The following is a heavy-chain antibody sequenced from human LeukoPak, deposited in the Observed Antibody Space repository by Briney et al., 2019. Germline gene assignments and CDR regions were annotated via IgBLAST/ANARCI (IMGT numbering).Heavy chain of an antibody. CDR2: INSDGSST. CDR1: GFTFSSYW. V-gene: IGHV3-74*01. Sequence: GGSLRLSCAASGFTFSSYWMHWVRQAPGKGLVWVSRINSDGSSTSYADSVKGRFTISRDNAKNTLYLQMNSLRAADTAVYYCARAGDIVLMVYVFDYWGQGTLVTVSS. J-gene: IGHJ4*02. CDR3: ARAGDIVLMVYVFDY. D-gene: IGHD2-8*01.